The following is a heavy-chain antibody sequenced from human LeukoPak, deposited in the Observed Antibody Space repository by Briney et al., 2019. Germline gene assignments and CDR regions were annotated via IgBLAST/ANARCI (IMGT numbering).Heavy chain of an antibody. D-gene: IGHD3-9*01. V-gene: IGHV4-59*01. CDR2: IYYSGST. J-gene: IGHJ3*02. CDR3: AREIWDYDILTGYFHTHAFDI. CDR1: GGSISSYY. Sequence: SETLSLTCTVSGGSISSYYWSWIRQPLGKGLEWIGYIYYSGSTNYNPSLKSRVTISVDTSKNQFSLKLSSVTAADTAVYYCAREIWDYDILTGYFHTHAFDIWGQGTMVTVSS.